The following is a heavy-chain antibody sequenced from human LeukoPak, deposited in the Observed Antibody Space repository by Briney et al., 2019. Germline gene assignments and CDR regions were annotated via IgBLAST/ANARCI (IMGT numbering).Heavy chain of an antibody. CDR2: INYSGST. D-gene: IGHD2-2*01. Sequence: SETLSLTCTVSGGSISSYYWSWIRQPPGKGLEWIGYINYSGSTNYNPSLKSRVTISVDTSKNQFSLKLSSVTAADTAVYYCASNRNRSWYAHWGQGTLVTVSS. CDR1: GGSISSYY. CDR3: ASNRNRSWYAH. J-gene: IGHJ4*02. V-gene: IGHV4-59*08.